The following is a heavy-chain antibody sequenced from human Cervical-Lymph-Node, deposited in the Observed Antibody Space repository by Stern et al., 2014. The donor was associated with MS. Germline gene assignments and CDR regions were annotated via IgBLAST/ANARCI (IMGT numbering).Heavy chain of an antibody. CDR1: GYNFANYW. CDR2: LFPDSDT. D-gene: IGHD3-3*01. J-gene: IGHJ4*02. Sequence: VQLVQSGAEVKKPGESLKISCKGSGYNFANYWIGWVRQMPGKGLEWMGILFPDSDTRYSPSFQGQVTISADKSISTAYLQWSSLKASDTAMYYCARGAEWSALLCDYWGQGTLVTVSS. V-gene: IGHV5-51*03. CDR3: ARGAEWSALLCDY.